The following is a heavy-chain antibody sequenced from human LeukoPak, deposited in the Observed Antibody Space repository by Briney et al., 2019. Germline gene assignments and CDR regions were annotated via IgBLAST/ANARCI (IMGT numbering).Heavy chain of an antibody. CDR1: GFTFSSYA. CDR2: ISYDGSNK. J-gene: IGHJ5*02. V-gene: IGHV3-30*04. D-gene: IGHD3-22*01. CDR3: ARDYRGYYDSSGYFNNWFDP. Sequence: GGSLRLSCAASGFTFSSYAMHWVRQAPGKGLEWVAVISYDGSNKYYADSVKGRFTISRDNSKNTLYLQMNSLRAEDTAVYYCARDYRGYYDSSGYFNNWFDPWGQGTLVTVSS.